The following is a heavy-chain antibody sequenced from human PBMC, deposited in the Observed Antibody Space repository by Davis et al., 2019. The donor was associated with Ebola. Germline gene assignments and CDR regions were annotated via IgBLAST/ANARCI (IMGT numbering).Heavy chain of an antibody. CDR3: ASREVGLHNLY. CDR2: INSDGSST. V-gene: IGHV3-74*01. CDR1: GFTFSSYW. J-gene: IGHJ4*02. Sequence: GESLKISCAASGFTFSSYWMHWVRQAPGKGLVWVSRINSDGSSTSYADSVKGRFTISRDNSKNTVYMQMHNLRAEDTAVYYCASREVGLHNLYWGEGTLVSVSS. D-gene: IGHD1-26*01.